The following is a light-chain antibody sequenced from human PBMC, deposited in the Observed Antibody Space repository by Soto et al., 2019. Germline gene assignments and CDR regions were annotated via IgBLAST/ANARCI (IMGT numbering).Light chain of an antibody. CDR1: SSNIGRNT. V-gene: IGLV1-44*01. CDR3: AVWDDNLRAVV. J-gene: IGLJ2*01. Sequence: QSGLTQPPSASGTPGQRIIISGSGSSSNIGRNTVNWYQYLPGTAPKVLIYRNSHRPSGVPDRFSGSQSGSSASLAIDGLQSEDEADYYCAVWDDNLRAVVFGGGTKLAVL. CDR2: RNS.